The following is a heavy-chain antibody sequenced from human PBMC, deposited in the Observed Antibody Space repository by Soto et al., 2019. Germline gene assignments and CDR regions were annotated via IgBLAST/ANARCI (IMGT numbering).Heavy chain of an antibody. CDR1: GFAFSSYG. D-gene: IGHD5-18*01. CDR2: ISYDGSLQ. J-gene: IGHJ4*02. CDR3: VSDRGYGHASVPYS. V-gene: IGHV3-30*03. Sequence: QAQLVESGGGVVQPGRSLRLSCAASGFAFSSYGMHWVRQAPGTGLEWVAVISYDGSLQHYADSVKSRFTISRDNSKNMGLLQMSSLRAEDTAVYYCVSDRGYGHASVPYSWGQGTLVSVSS.